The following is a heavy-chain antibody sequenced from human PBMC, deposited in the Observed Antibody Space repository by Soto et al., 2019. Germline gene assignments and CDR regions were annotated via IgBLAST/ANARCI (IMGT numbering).Heavy chain of an antibody. J-gene: IGHJ4*02. D-gene: IGHD6-13*01. V-gene: IGHV1-69*13. Sequence: ASVKVSCKASGGTFSSYAISWLRQSPGQGLEWMGGIIPIFGTANYAQKFQGRVTITADESTSTAYMELSSLRSEDTAVYYCATGPDGSSWYAGYWGQGTQVTVSS. CDR3: ATGPDGSSWYAGY. CDR2: IIPIFGTA. CDR1: GGTFSSYA.